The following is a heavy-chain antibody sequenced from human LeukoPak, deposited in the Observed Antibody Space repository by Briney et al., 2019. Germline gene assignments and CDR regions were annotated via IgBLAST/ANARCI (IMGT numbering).Heavy chain of an antibody. CDR1: GFTFSTYW. D-gene: IGHD1-26*01. Sequence: GGSLRLSCAASGFTFSTYWMHWVRQIPGKGLVWLSRIHYDGTYTTYVDSVRGRFTISRDNTKSTLYLQMNSLRADDTAVYYCARGAEGHKYGELDSWGQGTLVTVSS. J-gene: IGHJ5*01. CDR2: IHYDGTYT. CDR3: ARGAEGHKYGELDS. V-gene: IGHV3-74*01.